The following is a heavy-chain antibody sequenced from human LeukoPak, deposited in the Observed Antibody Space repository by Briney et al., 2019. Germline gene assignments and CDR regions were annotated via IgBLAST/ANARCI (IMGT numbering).Heavy chain of an antibody. CDR1: GGTFSSYA. CDR3: ARPRIAAAGSFDY. Sequence: SVKVSCKASGGTFSSYAISWVRQAPGQGLEWMGGIIPIFGTANYAQKLQGRVTITTDESTSTAYMELSSLRSEDTAVYYCARPRIAAAGSFDYWGQGTLVTVSS. V-gene: IGHV1-69*05. CDR2: IIPIFGTA. J-gene: IGHJ4*02. D-gene: IGHD6-13*01.